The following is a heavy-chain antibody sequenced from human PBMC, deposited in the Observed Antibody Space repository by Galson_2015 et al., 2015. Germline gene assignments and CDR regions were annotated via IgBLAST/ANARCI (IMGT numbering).Heavy chain of an antibody. D-gene: IGHD6-6*01. CDR1: GGTFSSYA. J-gene: IGHJ5*02. Sequence: SVKVSCKASGGTFSSYAISWVRQAPGQGLEWMGRIIPILGIANYAQKFQGRVTITADKSTSTAYMELSSLRSEDTAVYYCATGNSSTPGGGPDPRGQGTLVTVSS. V-gene: IGHV1-69*04. CDR2: IIPILGIA. CDR3: ATGNSSTPGGGPDP.